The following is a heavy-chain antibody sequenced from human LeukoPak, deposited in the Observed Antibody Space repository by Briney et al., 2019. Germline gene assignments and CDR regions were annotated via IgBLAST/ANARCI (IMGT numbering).Heavy chain of an antibody. CDR3: ARVRIVVVTAIPGFPAFDI. CDR1: GGSISSYY. J-gene: IGHJ3*02. D-gene: IGHD2-21*02. V-gene: IGHV4-4*07. Sequence: SSETLSLTCTVSGGSISSYYWSWIRQPAGKGLEWIGRIYTSGSTNYNPSLKSRVTMSVDTSKNQFSLKLSSVTAADTAVYYCARVRIVVVTAIPGFPAFDIWGQGTMVTVSS. CDR2: IYTSGST.